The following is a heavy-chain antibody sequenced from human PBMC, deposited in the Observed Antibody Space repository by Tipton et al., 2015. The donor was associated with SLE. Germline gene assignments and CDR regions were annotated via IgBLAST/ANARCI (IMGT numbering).Heavy chain of an antibody. Sequence: LRLSCTVSGYSISSGYYWGWIRQPPGKGLEWIGSIYHSGSTYYNPSLKSRVTISVDTSKNQFSLKLSSVTAADTAVYYCARGETGWFDPWGQGTLVTVSS. V-gene: IGHV4-38-2*02. D-gene: IGHD5-24*01. CDR3: ARGETGWFDP. J-gene: IGHJ5*02. CDR1: GYSISSGYY. CDR2: IYHSGST.